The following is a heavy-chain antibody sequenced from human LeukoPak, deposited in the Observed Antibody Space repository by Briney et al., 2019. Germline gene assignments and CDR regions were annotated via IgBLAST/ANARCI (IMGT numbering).Heavy chain of an antibody. V-gene: IGHV4-59*01. CDR1: GCSITSYY. D-gene: IGHD3-16*02. CDR2: IYYIGST. Sequence: PSQTLSLTCPVSGCSITSYYWSWIRQPPGKGLDWIRYIYYIGSTNYNPSLKSRVTISVDTSKNQFSLKLSSVTAADTAVYYCARSGIYAYVWGSYRHPFDYWGQGTLVTVSS. J-gene: IGHJ4*02. CDR3: ARSGIYAYVWGSYRHPFDY.